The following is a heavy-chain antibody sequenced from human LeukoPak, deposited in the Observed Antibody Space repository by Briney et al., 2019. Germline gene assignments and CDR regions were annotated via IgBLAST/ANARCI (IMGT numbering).Heavy chain of an antibody. Sequence: PGRSLRLSCAASGFTFSSYGMPWVRQAPGKGLEWVAVISSDGEYKYYADSVKGRFTISRDNSKNTLYLQMNSLRAEDTALYYCAKVSFAWNYASGVFDIWGQGTMVTVSS. D-gene: IGHD1-7*01. CDR1: GFTFSSYG. CDR2: ISSDGEYK. CDR3: AKVSFAWNYASGVFDI. V-gene: IGHV3-30*18. J-gene: IGHJ3*02.